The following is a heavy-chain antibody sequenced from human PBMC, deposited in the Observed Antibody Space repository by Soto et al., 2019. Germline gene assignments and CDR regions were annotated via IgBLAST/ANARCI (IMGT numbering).Heavy chain of an antibody. D-gene: IGHD1-1*01. CDR2: IVVGSGNT. Sequence: SVKVSCKASGFTFTSSAVQWVRQARGQSLEWIGWIVVGSGNTNYAQKFKERVTITRDMSTGTAVMDLSSLRAEDTAVYYCAAESVRADGIWNRESPPPFDYCGQGSQVTVSS. CDR1: GFTFTSSA. CDR3: AAESVRADGIWNRESPPPFDY. J-gene: IGHJ4*02. V-gene: IGHV1-58*01.